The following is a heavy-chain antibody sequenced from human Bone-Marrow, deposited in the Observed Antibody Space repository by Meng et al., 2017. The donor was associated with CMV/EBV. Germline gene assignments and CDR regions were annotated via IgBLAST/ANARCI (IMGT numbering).Heavy chain of an antibody. D-gene: IGHD3-3*01. J-gene: IGHJ4*02. CDR1: GFTFGDYA. CDR3: TRFPQDFWSGYSYFDY. CDR2: IRSKAYGETT. Sequence: GGSLRLSCTTSGFTFGDYAMTWVRQAPGKGLEWVGFIRSKAYGETTEYAASVKGRFTMSRDDSKSIAYLQMDGLKTEDTAVYYCTRFPQDFWSGYSYFDYWGQGTRVTGSS. V-gene: IGHV3-49*04.